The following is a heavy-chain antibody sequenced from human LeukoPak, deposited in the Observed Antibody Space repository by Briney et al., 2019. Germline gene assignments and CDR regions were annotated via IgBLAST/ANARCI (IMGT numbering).Heavy chain of an antibody. J-gene: IGHJ4*02. CDR3: ARQFRAYFDY. CDR2: INHSGST. D-gene: IGHD5-24*01. CDR1: GGSFSGYY. Sequence: PSETLSLTCAVYGGSFSGYYWSWIRQPPGKGLEWIGEINHSGSTNYNPSLKSRVTISVDTSKNQFSLKLSSVTAADTAVYYCARQFRAYFDYWGQGTLVTVSS. V-gene: IGHV4-34*01.